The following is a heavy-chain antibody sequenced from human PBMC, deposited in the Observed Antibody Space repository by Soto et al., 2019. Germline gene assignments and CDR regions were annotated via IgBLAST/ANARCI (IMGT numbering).Heavy chain of an antibody. CDR1: GDTFSSYA. D-gene: IGHD1-26*01. V-gene: IGHV1-69*13. CDR3: ASPGGSYYGGVVF. Sequence: SVKVSCKASGDTFSSYAISWVRQDPGQGLEWMGGIIPIFGTADYAQKFQGRVTITADESTSTAYMELNSLRSEDTAVYYCASPGGSYYGGVVFWGQGTVVTVSS. CDR2: IIPIFGTA. J-gene: IGHJ4*02.